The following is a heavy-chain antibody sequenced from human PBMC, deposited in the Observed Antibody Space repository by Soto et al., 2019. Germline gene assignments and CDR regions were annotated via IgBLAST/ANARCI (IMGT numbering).Heavy chain of an antibody. V-gene: IGHV4-30-4*01. Sequence: QVQLQESGPGLVKPSQTLSLTCTVSGGSISSGDYYWSWIRQPPGKGLEWFGYIYYSGSTYYNPSLKSRGSKSVDPANNQVYLKLSSVTAAVTAVYYCDREVLGPTTVTPSSIEIWGQGTKVTVSS. CDR1: GGSISSGDYY. J-gene: IGHJ3*02. CDR2: IYYSGST. CDR3: DREVLGPTTVTPSSIEI. D-gene: IGHD4-17*01.